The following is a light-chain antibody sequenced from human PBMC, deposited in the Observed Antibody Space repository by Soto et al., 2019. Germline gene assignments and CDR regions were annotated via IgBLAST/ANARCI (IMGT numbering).Light chain of an antibody. CDR2: DVN. Sequence: HSALTQPASVSVSPGQSITISCAGTSSDVGAYNYVSWYQHHPGKAPKLMIYDVNNRPSGDSNRFSGSKSGNTASLTISGLQAEDEADYYCSSWTSGATYVFGSGTRSPS. CDR3: SSWTSGATYV. V-gene: IGLV2-14*03. J-gene: IGLJ1*01. CDR1: SSDVGAYNY.